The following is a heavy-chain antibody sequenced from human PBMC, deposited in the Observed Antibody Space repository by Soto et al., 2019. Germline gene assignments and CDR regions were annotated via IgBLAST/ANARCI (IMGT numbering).Heavy chain of an antibody. J-gene: IGHJ3*01. D-gene: IGHD3-3*02. CDR1: GFTLSMSA. V-gene: IGHV3-23*01. CDR2: ISDSGDRT. Sequence: EVQLMESGGGLVQPGGSLRLSCASSGFTLSMSAVNWVRQAPGKGLEWVSYISDSGDRTYYADSVKGRFTISRDRSKNRVFWKRNGWRPGDRALNYWAKERAIILKGGDAFVAGGQGTRVPFSS. CDR3: AKERAIILKGGDAFVA.